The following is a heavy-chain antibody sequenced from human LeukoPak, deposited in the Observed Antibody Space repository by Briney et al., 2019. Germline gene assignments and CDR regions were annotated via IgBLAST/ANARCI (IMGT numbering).Heavy chain of an antibody. CDR2: IYDSENI. V-gene: IGHV4-59*01. CDR3: VRPTIWIGTGLEY. Sequence: LATLSPTCTFSGGFMTCYIRKLLPEPPGEGLELICCIYDSENIYYDSSLKSRVTISIDPSKNQFSLRLTSLTAADTAIYFCVRPTIWIGTGLEYWGQGNLVTVSS. J-gene: IGHJ4*02. CDR1: GGFMTCYI. D-gene: IGHD3-10*01.